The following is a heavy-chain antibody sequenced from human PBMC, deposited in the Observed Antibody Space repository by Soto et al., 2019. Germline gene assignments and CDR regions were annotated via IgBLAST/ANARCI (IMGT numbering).Heavy chain of an antibody. J-gene: IGHJ6*02. D-gene: IGHD6-13*01. CDR1: GYTFTSYA. Sequence: ASVKVSCKASGYTFTSYAMHWVRQAPGQRLEWIGWINAGNGNTKYSQKFQGRVTITRDTSASTAYLELSSLRSEDTAVYYFARNPLAATVSYYYYYYGMDVWGQGTTVTVSS. V-gene: IGHV1-3*01. CDR3: ARNPLAATVSYYYYYYGMDV. CDR2: INAGNGNT.